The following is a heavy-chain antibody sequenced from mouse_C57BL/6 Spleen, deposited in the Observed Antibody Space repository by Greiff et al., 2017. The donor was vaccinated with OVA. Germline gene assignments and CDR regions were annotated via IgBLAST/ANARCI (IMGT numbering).Heavy chain of an antibody. CDR3: ARTGTTVAY. Sequence: QVQLQQSGPELVKPGASVKISCKASGYAFSSSWMNWVKQRPGKGLEWIGRIYPGDGDTNYNGKFKGKATLTADKSSSTAYMQLSSLTSEDSAVYFCARTGTTVAYWGQGTLVTVSA. D-gene: IGHD4-1*01. CDR2: IYPGDGDT. V-gene: IGHV1-82*01. CDR1: GYAFSSSW. J-gene: IGHJ3*01.